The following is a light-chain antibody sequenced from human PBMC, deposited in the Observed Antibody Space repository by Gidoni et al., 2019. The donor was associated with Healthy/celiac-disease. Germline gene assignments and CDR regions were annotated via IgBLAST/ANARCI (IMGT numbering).Light chain of an antibody. J-gene: IGLJ2*01. V-gene: IGLV2-11*01. CDR3: CSHAGNYTFVV. CDR1: SSDVGGYNY. Sequence: QSALTQPRSVSGSPGQSVTISCTGTSSDVGGYNYVSWYQQHPGKAPKLMIYDVSTRPSGVPDRFSGSMSGNTASLTISGLQAEDEADYYCCSHAGNYTFVVFGGGTKLTVL. CDR2: DVS.